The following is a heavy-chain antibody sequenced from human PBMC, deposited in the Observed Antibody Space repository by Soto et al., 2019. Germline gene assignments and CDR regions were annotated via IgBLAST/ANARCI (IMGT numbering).Heavy chain of an antibody. CDR1: GGPMNNYY. CDR2: MGYNGFT. D-gene: IGHD3-10*01. V-gene: IGHV4-59*08. Sequence: QVQLQESGPGLVKPSETLSLTCTISGGPMNNYYCSWFRQPRGQGLEWIGYMGYNGFTRYNPSLRRRVAMSLDTAKNQFSLNLSSVTAADTALYYCARQGFGELRGLVDVWGQGITVTVSS. J-gene: IGHJ6*02. CDR3: ARQGFGELRGLVDV.